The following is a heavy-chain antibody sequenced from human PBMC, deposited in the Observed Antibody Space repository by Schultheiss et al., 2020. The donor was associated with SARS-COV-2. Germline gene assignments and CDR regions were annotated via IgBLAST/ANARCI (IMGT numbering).Heavy chain of an antibody. V-gene: IGHV3-23*01. CDR2: ISGSGGST. CDR3: VKYSSVFDY. D-gene: IGHD6-19*01. CDR1: RFTFSSYA. Sequence: GGSLRLSCAASRFTFSSYAMSWVRQAPGKGLEWVSGISGSGGSTYYADSVKGRFTIPRDNSKNTLYLQMSSLRAEDTAVYYCVKYSSVFDYWGQGTLVTVSS. J-gene: IGHJ4*02.